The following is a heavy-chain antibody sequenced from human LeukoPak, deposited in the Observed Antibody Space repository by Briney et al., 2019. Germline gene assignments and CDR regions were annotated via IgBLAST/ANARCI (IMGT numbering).Heavy chain of an antibody. CDR3: ARLSPTFHAFDI. CDR1: GGSISSGDYY. J-gene: IGHJ3*02. V-gene: IGHV4-61*08. D-gene: IGHD3-16*01. Sequence: SETLSLTCTVSGGSISSGDYYWSWIRQPPGKGLEWIGYIYYSGSTNYNPSLKSRVTISVDTSKNQFSLKLSSVTAADTAVYYCARLSPTFHAFDIWGQGTMVTVSS. CDR2: IYYSGST.